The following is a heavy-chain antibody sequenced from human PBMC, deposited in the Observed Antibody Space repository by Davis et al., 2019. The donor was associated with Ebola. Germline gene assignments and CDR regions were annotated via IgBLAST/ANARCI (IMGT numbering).Heavy chain of an antibody. CDR1: VGTFSSYT. CDR3: VSHAWFGEDER. D-gene: IGHD3-10*01. V-gene: IGHV1-69*02. CDR2: FIPILGIA. J-gene: IGHJ4*02. Sequence: SVKVSCKASVGTFSSYTISWVRQAPGQGLEWLGRFIPILGIANYAQKFQGRVTITADESTSTAYMELSSLRSEDTAVYYCVSHAWFGEDERWGQGTLVTVSS.